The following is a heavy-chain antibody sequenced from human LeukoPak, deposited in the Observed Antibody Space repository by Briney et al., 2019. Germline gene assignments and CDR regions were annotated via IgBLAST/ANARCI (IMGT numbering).Heavy chain of an antibody. V-gene: IGHV3-74*01. CDR3: AREGMGATLYFGMDV. D-gene: IGHD1-26*01. CDR1: GFTFSSYW. CDR2: INSDGSST. Sequence: PGGSLRLSCAASGFTFSSYWMHWVRQAPGKGLVWVSRINSDGSSTSYADSVKGRFTISRDNAKNTLYLQMNSLRVEDTAVFYCAREGMGATLYFGMDVWGQGTTVTVSS. J-gene: IGHJ6*02.